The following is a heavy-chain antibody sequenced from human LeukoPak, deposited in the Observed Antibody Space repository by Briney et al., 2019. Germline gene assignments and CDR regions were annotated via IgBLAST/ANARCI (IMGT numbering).Heavy chain of an antibody. V-gene: IGHV1-18*04. D-gene: IGHD1-26*01. J-gene: IGHJ3*02. CDR1: GYTFTRYY. Sequence: GASVKVSCKASGYTFTRYYMHWVRQAPGQGLERMGGIGAYNGNTNYAHKLQGKVTMTTDTSKSTVFMELRSLRSDDTAVYFCARGGSYSGGNGFDIWGQGTMVTVSS. CDR3: ARGGSYSGGNGFDI. CDR2: IGAYNGNT.